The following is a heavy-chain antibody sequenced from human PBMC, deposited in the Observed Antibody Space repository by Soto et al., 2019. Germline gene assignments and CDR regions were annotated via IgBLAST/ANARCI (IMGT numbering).Heavy chain of an antibody. CDR3: ASQDYGDYLHYFDY. CDR2: ISYDGSNK. V-gene: IGHV3-30-3*01. J-gene: IGHJ4*02. D-gene: IGHD4-17*01. CDR1: GFTFSSYA. Sequence: GGSLRLSCAASGFTFSSYAMHWVRQAPGKGLEWVAVISYDGSNKYYADSVKGRFTISRDNSKNTLYLQMNSLRAEDTAVYYCASQDYGDYLHYFDYWGQGTLVTVSS.